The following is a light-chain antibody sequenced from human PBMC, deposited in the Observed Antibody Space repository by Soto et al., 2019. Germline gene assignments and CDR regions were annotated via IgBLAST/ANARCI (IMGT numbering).Light chain of an antibody. CDR3: QAWDSSTGQVV. V-gene: IGLV3-1*01. J-gene: IGLJ2*01. CDR1: KLGDKY. Sequence: SYDLTQPPSVSVSPGQTASITCSGDKLGDKYACWYQQKPGQSPVLVIYQDSKRPSGIPERFSGSNSGNTATLTISGTQAMDEADYYCQAWDSSTGQVVFGGGTKVTVL. CDR2: QDS.